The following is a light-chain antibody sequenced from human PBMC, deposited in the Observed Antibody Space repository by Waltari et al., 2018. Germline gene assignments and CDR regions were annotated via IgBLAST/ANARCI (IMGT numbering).Light chain of an antibody. J-gene: IGKJ1*01. CDR1: QSVGIY. Sequence: EIVLTQSPATLSLSPVKRATLSCRARQSVGIYLAWYQQKLGQAPRLLIYDASTRATGTPARFSGSGSGTDFTLTISSLEPEDFAVYYCQQRSNWWTFGQGTKVEIK. V-gene: IGKV3-11*01. CDR3: QQRSNWWT. CDR2: DAS.